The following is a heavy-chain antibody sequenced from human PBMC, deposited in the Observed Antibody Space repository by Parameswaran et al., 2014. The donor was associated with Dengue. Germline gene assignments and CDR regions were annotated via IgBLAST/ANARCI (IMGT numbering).Heavy chain of an antibody. J-gene: IGHJ4*02. Sequence: WVRQAPGQGLEWMGIINPSRGSTSYAQKFQGRVTMTRDTSTSTVFMELSSLRSEDTAVYYCARERGREDTTMVMDYWGQGALVTVSS. D-gene: IGHD5-18*01. CDR2: INPSRGST. V-gene: IGHV1-46*01. CDR3: ARERGREDTTMVMDY.